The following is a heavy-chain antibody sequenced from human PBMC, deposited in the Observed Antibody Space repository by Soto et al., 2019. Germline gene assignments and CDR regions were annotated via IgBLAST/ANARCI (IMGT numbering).Heavy chain of an antibody. CDR1: GFTLSDYY. J-gene: IGHJ4*02. CDR2: TRNRANRHTT. Sequence: EVQLVESGGGLVQPGGSLRLSCAASGFTLSDYYMDWLRQAPGEGLEWVGRTRNRANRHTTEYAASVKGRFTISRDDSSNSLYQQINSLKTEDTAVYYCARGGNTNWRYFDYWGQGTLVTVSS. D-gene: IGHD1-1*01. V-gene: IGHV3-72*01. CDR3: ARGGNTNWRYFDY.